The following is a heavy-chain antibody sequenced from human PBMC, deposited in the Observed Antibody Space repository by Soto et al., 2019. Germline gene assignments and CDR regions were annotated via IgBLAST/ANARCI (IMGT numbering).Heavy chain of an antibody. D-gene: IGHD2-15*01. CDR3: AREGGGYCSGGSCQVDY. CDR2: IYYRGNT. CDR1: GGSISSSSYY. V-gene: IGHV4-39*02. J-gene: IGHJ4*02. Sequence: QLQLQESGPGLVKPSETLSLTCTVSGGSISSSSYYWGWIRQPPGKGLEWIGRIYYRGNTYYNPSLKSRVTISVDTSQNQFSLKLSSVTAADTAVYYCAREGGGYCSGGSCQVDYWGQGTLVTVSS.